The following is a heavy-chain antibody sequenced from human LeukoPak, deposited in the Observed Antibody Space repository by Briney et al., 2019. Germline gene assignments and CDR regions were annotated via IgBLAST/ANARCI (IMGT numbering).Heavy chain of an antibody. Sequence: GGSLRLSCAASGLTFSSYAMSWVRQAPGKGLEWVSAISGSGGSTYYADSVKGRFTISRDNSKNTLYLQMNSLSAEDTAVYYCAKLVVVIAPPLLFDYWGQGTLVTVSS. J-gene: IGHJ4*02. V-gene: IGHV3-23*01. CDR1: GLTFSSYA. D-gene: IGHD3-22*01. CDR2: ISGSGGST. CDR3: AKLVVVIAPPLLFDY.